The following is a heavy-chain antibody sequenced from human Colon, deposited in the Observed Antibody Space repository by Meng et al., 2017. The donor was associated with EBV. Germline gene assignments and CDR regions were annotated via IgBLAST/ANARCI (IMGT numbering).Heavy chain of an antibody. V-gene: IGHV4-4*02. CDR2: VYHTGST. CDR3: ARVWQSLTAFFDS. D-gene: IGHD2-21*01. J-gene: IGHJ4*02. CDR1: GGSISSSHW. Sequence: GQLRESGPGLVKPSGPLSLTCAVSGGSISSSHWWTWVRQPPGKGLEWIGEVYHTGSTKYNPSLKSRLTISVDKSKNQFSLNLTSVTAADTAVYYCARVWQSLTAFFDSWGQGTLVTVSS.